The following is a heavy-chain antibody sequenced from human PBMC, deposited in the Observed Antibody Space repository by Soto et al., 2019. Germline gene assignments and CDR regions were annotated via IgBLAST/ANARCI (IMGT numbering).Heavy chain of an antibody. D-gene: IGHD2-2*01. CDR2: IKQDGSEK. J-gene: IGHJ4*02. CDR1: GFTFSSYW. Sequence: GGSLRLSCAASGFTFSSYWMSWVRQAPGKGLEWVANIKQDGSEKYYVDSVKGRFTISRDNAKNSLYLQMNSLRAEDTAVYYCARSLVVPAAIVFFCWGQGSLVTGSS. V-gene: IGHV3-7*01. CDR3: ARSLVVPAAIVFFC.